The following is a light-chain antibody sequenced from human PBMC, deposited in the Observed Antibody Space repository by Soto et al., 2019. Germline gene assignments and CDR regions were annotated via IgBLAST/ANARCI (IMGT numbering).Light chain of an antibody. CDR1: SSGVGGYNY. CDR2: EVS. Sequence: QSALTQPASVSGSPGQSITISCTVTSSGVGGYNYVSWYQQHPGKAPKLIIYEVSNRPSGVSTRFSGSKSGNTASLTISGLQAEDEADYYCTSYTSTSTLEGVFGGGAKVTVL. J-gene: IGLJ3*02. V-gene: IGLV2-14*01. CDR3: TSYTSTSTLEGV.